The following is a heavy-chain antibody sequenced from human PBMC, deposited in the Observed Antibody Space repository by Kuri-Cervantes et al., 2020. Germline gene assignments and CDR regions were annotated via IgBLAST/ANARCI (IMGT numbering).Heavy chain of an antibody. V-gene: IGHV3-30-3*01. CDR2: ISYDGSNK. Sequence: LSLTCAASGFTFSSYAMHWVRQAPGKGLEWVAVISYDGSNKYYADSVKGRFTISRDNSKNTLYLQMNSLRAEDTAVYYCTREYYYGSGTIDYWGQGTRGTVSS. J-gene: IGHJ4*02. CDR1: GFTFSSYA. CDR3: TREYYYGSGTIDY. D-gene: IGHD3-10*01.